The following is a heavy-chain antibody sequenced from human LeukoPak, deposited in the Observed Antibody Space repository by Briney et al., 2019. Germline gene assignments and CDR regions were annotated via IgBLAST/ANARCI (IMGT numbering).Heavy chain of an antibody. D-gene: IGHD3-10*01. CDR1: GGSISSSNW. V-gene: IGHV4-4*02. CDR2: IFYSGST. Sequence: SETLSLTCAVSGGSISSSNWWSWVRQPPGKGLEWIGNIFYSGSTYYSPSLKSRVTISLDTSRNQFSLKLNSVTAADTAVYYCAKSNGYGLIDIWGQGTMVTVSS. J-gene: IGHJ3*02. CDR3: AKSNGYGLIDI.